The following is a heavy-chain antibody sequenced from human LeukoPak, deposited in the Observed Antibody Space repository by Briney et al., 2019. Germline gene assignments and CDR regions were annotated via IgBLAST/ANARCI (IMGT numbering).Heavy chain of an antibody. Sequence: GASVKVSCKASGYTFTGYYMHWVRQAPGQGLEWMGWISAYNGNTNYAQKLQGRVTMTTDTSTSTAYMEPRSLRSDDTAVYYCARQGLRQYYFDYWGQGTLVTVSS. CDR3: ARQGLRQYYFDY. J-gene: IGHJ4*02. V-gene: IGHV1-18*04. D-gene: IGHD6-25*01. CDR1: GYTFTGYY. CDR2: ISAYNGNT.